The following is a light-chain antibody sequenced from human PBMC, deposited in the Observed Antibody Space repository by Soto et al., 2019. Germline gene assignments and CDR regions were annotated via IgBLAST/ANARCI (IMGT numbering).Light chain of an antibody. Sequence: DIQMTQSPSTLSGSVGDRVTITCRASQTISSWLAWYQQKPRKAPKLLIYKASTLKSGVPSRFSGSGSGTEFTLTISSLQPDDFATYYCQHYNRYSEAFGQGTKVELK. V-gene: IGKV1-5*03. J-gene: IGKJ1*01. CDR1: QTISSW. CDR3: QHYNRYSEA. CDR2: KAS.